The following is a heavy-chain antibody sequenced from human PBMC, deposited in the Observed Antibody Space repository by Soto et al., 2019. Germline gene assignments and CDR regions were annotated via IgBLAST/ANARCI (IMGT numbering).Heavy chain of an antibody. D-gene: IGHD3-22*01. J-gene: IGHJ4*02. CDR2: ISYSGTT. Sequence: SETLSLTCSVSGDSVTSGNYYWAWIRQPPGKGLEWIGYISYSGTTNYNPSLESRVTMSLDTSTNHFSLKLSSVTAADTAVYYCARGGYNYNSYYCIHFFDYWGQGTLVTVSS. V-gene: IGHV4-61*01. CDR1: GDSVTSGNYY. CDR3: ARGGYNYNSYYCIHFFDY.